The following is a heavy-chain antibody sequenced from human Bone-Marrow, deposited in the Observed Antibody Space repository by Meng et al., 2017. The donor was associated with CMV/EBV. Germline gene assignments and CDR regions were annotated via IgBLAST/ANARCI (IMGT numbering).Heavy chain of an antibody. CDR1: GLTVRNNY. Sequence: GESLKISCTVSGLTVRNNYMTWVRQAPGKGLEWISSFYVDGSIYYADSVKGRFTISRDTSKNTLYLQMNSLRSEDTAVYYCARESPVDYSGAFDIWGQGTMVTVSS. D-gene: IGHD4-23*01. CDR2: FYVDGSI. CDR3: ARESPVDYSGAFDI. V-gene: IGHV3-66*02. J-gene: IGHJ3*02.